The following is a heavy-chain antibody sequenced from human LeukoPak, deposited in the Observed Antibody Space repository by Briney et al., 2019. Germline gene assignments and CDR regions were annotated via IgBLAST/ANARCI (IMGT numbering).Heavy chain of an antibody. V-gene: IGHV4-34*01. CDR2: INHSGST. J-gene: IGHJ4*02. D-gene: IGHD6-19*01. CDR3: ARETVMGSSGWYHYFDY. Sequence: SETLSLTCAVYGGSFSGYYWSWIRQPPGKGLEWIGEINHSGSTNYNPSLKSRVTISVDTSKNQFSLKLSSVTAADTAVYYCARETVMGSSGWYHYFDYWGQGTLVTVSS. CDR1: GGSFSGYY.